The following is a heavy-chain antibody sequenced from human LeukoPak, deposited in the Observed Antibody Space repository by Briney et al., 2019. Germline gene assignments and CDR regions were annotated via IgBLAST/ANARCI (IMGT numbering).Heavy chain of an antibody. D-gene: IGHD3-10*01. CDR3: GKLFYSSGMYHFDY. J-gene: IGHJ4*02. Sequence: PGGSPRPSCATSGFTFSSSAMSWVRQPPGKGLAWVSTISGSGGGTYYADSVKGRFTISRDNSKNTLYLQMNSLRAEDTAVFYCGKLFYSSGMYHFDYWGQGTLVTVSS. CDR1: GFTFSSSA. V-gene: IGHV3-23*01. CDR2: ISGSGGGT.